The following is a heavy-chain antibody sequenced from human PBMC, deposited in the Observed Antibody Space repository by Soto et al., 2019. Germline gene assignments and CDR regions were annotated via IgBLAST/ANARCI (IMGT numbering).Heavy chain of an antibody. CDR3: VRTSLVVAAATREDY. J-gene: IGHJ4*02. CDR2: INSDGSST. D-gene: IGHD2-15*01. V-gene: IGHV3-74*01. CDR1: GFTFSSYW. Sequence: EVQLVESGGGLVQPGGSLRLSCAASGFTFSSYWMHWVRQAPGKGLVWVSRINSDGSSTSYADSVKGRFTISRDNAKNTLYLQMNSLRAEYTAVYYCVRTSLVVAAATREDYWGQRTLVTVSS.